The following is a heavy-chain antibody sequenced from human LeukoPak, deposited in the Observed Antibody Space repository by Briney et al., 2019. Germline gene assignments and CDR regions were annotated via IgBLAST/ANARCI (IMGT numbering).Heavy chain of an antibody. J-gene: IGHJ4*02. CDR2: ISSSGSTK. D-gene: IGHD5-12*01. CDR3: ARDPDWLRFEGNYFDY. Sequence: GGSLRLSCVASGFTLSDYYMSWIRQAPGKGLEWISFISSSGSTKYYADSVKGRFTISRDNAKNSLYLQMNSLRAEDTAVYYCARDPDWLRFEGNYFDYWGQGTLVTVSS. V-gene: IGHV3-11*04. CDR1: GFTLSDYY.